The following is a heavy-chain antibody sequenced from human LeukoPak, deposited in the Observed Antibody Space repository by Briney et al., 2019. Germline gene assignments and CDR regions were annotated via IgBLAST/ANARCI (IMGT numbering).Heavy chain of an antibody. CDR2: VYHTGNT. V-gene: IGHV4-38-2*02. Sequence: TSETLSLTCTVSGYSITSGYYWAWIRPPPGKGLEWIGYVYHTGNTKYNPSLSSRLTISVDTSKNHLSLELTSLTAADTAVYYCARGRGFGAGGYYVHWGRGSLVTVSS. CDR3: ARGRGFGAGGYYVH. J-gene: IGHJ4*02. D-gene: IGHD3-10*01. CDR1: GYSITSGYY.